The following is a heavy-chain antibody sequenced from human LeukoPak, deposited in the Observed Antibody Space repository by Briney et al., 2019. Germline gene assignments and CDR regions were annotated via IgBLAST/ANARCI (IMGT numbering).Heavy chain of an antibody. V-gene: IGHV4-39*07. CDR2: IYYSGST. J-gene: IGHJ5*02. CDR1: GGSLSSSSYY. D-gene: IGHD3-3*01. Sequence: SETLSLTCTLSGGSLSSSSYYCGSVRQPPGRGLGWLGSIYYSGSTYYNPSLKSRVTISVDTSKNQFSLKLSSVPAADTAVYYCARGAAIFGFDPWGQGTLVTVSS. CDR3: ARGAAIFGFDP.